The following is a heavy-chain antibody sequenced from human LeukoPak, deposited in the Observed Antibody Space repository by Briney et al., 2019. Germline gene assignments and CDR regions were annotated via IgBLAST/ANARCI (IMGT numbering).Heavy chain of an antibody. CDR2: IYYSGST. CDR1: GGSISSYY. CDR3: ASHGSGYYFGY. J-gene: IGHJ4*02. Sequence: SETLSLTCTVSGGSISSYYWSWIRQPPGKGLEWIGYIYYSGSTNYNPSLKSRVTISVDTSKNQFSLKLSSVTAADTAVYYCASHGSGYYFGYWGQGTLVTVSS. D-gene: IGHD3-22*01. V-gene: IGHV4-59*01.